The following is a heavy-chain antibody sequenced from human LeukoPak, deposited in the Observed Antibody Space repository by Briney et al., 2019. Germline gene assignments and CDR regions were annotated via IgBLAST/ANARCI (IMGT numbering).Heavy chain of an antibody. Sequence: SETLSLTCTVSGGSISSSSYYWGWIRQPPGKGLEWIGSIYYSGSAYYNPSLKSRVTISVDTSKNQFSLKLSSVTAADTAVYYCARVGGYGTYYMDVWGKGTTVTVSS. D-gene: IGHD6-25*01. V-gene: IGHV4-39*07. J-gene: IGHJ6*03. CDR2: IYYSGSA. CDR3: ARVGGYGTYYMDV. CDR1: GGSISSSSYY.